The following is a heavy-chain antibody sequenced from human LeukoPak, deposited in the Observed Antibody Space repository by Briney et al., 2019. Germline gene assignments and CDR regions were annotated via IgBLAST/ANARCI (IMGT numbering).Heavy chain of an antibody. V-gene: IGHV3-21*01. CDR1: GFTFSSYS. CDR2: ISSSSSYI. J-gene: IGHJ4*02. CDR3: ARDSSAKNFDY. Sequence: GGSLRLSCAASGFTFSSYSMNWVRQAPGKGLEWVSSISSSSSYIYYADSVKGRFTISRDNAKNSLYLQMNSLRAEDTAVYYCARDSSAKNFDYWGQGTLVTVSS. D-gene: IGHD3-22*01.